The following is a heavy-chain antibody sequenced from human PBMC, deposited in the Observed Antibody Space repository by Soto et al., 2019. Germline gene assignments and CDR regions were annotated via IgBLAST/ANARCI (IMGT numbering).Heavy chain of an antibody. D-gene: IGHD3-10*01. CDR2: IIPVFGTA. V-gene: IGHV1-69*13. J-gene: IGHJ6*02. CDR1: GGTFSSYA. CDR3: ARDRNYYGSGSYYMGYYYYGMDV. Sequence: SVKVSCKASGGTFSSYAISWVRQAPGQGLEWMGGIIPVFGTANYAQKFQGRVTITADESTSTAYMELSSLRSEDTAVYYCARDRNYYGSGSYYMGYYYYGMDVWGQGTTVTVSS.